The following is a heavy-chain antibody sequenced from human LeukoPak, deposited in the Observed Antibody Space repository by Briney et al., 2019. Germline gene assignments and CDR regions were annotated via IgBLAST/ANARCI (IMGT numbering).Heavy chain of an antibody. Sequence: PGGSLRLSCAASGFIVSGDFMSWVRQAPGKGLEWVANIREERGQEYYVDSVKGRFTISKNSAKNSLYLQMNTLRVEDTAMYYCASLDTAKQPLANHWGQGTLVTVSS. V-gene: IGHV3-7*03. CDR1: GFIVSGDF. CDR3: ASLDTAKQPLANH. D-gene: IGHD5-18*01. J-gene: IGHJ5*02. CDR2: IREERGQE.